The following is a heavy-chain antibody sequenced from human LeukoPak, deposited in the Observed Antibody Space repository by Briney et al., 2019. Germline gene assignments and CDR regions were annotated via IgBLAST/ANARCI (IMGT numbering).Heavy chain of an antibody. CDR1: GDSINNYY. Sequence: SETLSLTCTVSGDSINNYYWSWIRQPPGKGLEWIGNINYSGSTNYNPSLKSRVAISVDTSKNQFSLKLSSVTAADTAVYYCARDRSGVYYYDSSGYYPDAFDIWGQGTMVTVSS. J-gene: IGHJ3*02. CDR2: INYSGST. D-gene: IGHD3-22*01. CDR3: ARDRSGVYYYDSSGYYPDAFDI. V-gene: IGHV4-59*01.